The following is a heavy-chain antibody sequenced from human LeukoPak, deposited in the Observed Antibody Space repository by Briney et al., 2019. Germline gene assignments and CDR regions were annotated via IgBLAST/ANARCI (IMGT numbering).Heavy chain of an antibody. CDR2: IKQDGSEK. J-gene: IGHJ4*02. CDR1: GFTFSSYW. CDR3: TTDSFYDFWSGGTFDY. Sequence: GGSLRLSCAASGFTFSSYWMSWVRQAPGKGLEWVANIKQDGSEKYYVDSVKGRFTISRDNAKNSLYLQMNSLKTEDTAVYYCTTDSFYDFWSGGTFDYWGQGTLVTVSS. V-gene: IGHV3-7*03. D-gene: IGHD3-3*01.